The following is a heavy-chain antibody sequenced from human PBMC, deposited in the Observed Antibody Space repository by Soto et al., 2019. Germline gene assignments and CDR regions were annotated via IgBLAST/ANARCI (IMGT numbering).Heavy chain of an antibody. Sequence: GASVKVSCKASGGTFSSYAISWVRQAPGQGLEWMGGIIPIFGTANYAQKFQGRVTITAGESTSTAYMELSSLRSEDTAVYYCARDSRIPGTFDYWGQGTLVTVSS. CDR2: IIPIFGTA. J-gene: IGHJ4*02. D-gene: IGHD2-2*02. V-gene: IGHV1-69*13. CDR3: ARDSRIPGTFDY. CDR1: GGTFSSYA.